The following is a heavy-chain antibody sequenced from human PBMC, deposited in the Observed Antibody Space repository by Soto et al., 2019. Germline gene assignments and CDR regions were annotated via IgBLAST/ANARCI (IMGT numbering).Heavy chain of an antibody. V-gene: IGHV6-1*01. CDR1: GDSVSRNSAA. J-gene: IGHJ5*01. CDR3: AKARYSYDPREPTRAINNSCDS. CDR2: TFFRSKWYN. D-gene: IGHD3-22*01. Sequence: PSQTLSLTCAISGDSVSRNSAAWTWIRQSPSRGLEWLGRTFFRSKWYNDYAVSVKRRITNNPDTSRNRFPLPLNSVTPEDAAVYYCAKARYSYDPREPTRAINNSCDSWGQGTLVTVS.